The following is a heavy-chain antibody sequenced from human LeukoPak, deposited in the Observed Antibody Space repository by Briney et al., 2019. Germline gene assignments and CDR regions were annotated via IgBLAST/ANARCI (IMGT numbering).Heavy chain of an antibody. D-gene: IGHD1-26*01. Sequence: AGGSLRLSCAASGCIFSDHYMDWVRQAPGKGQEWVGRTRNEANIYTTKYAASVKGRYTISRDDSKNSLYLQMNSLKTEDTAVYYCASPVGATTVRAFDIWGQGTMVTVSS. CDR1: GCIFSDHY. CDR2: TRNEANIYTT. CDR3: ASPVGATTVRAFDI. V-gene: IGHV3-72*01. J-gene: IGHJ3*02.